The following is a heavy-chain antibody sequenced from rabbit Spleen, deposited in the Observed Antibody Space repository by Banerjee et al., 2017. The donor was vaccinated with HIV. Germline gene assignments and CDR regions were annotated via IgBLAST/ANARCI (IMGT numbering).Heavy chain of an antibody. V-gene: IGHV1S40*01. CDR2: IDSGSSGFT. CDR1: GFSFSSPYY. CDR3: ARDSGSSFSSYGMDL. J-gene: IGHJ6*01. D-gene: IGHD8-1*01. Sequence: QSLEESGGDLVKPGASLTLTCTGSGFSFSSPYYMCWVRQAPGKGLEWIGYIDSGSSGFTYFASWAKGRFTISKTSSTTVTLQMTSLTAADTATYFCARDSGSSFSSYGMDLWGPGTLVTVS.